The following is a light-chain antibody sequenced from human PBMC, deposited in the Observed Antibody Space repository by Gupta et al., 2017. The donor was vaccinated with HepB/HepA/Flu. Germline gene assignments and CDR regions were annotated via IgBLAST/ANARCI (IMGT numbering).Light chain of an antibody. CDR1: QSVSSY. Sequence: IVLTQSPATLSFSPGERATLSCRASQSVSSYLAWYQQKPGQAPRLLIYDASKRDTGFTARFSGSGYGKDLSLTISSREQEDFAGYYSQQRSNWPPLTFGQGTQMEIK. J-gene: IGKJ5*01. CDR2: DAS. CDR3: QQRSNWPPLT. V-gene: IGKV3-11*01.